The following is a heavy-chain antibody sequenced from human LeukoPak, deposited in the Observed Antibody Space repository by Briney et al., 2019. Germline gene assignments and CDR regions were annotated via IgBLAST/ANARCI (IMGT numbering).Heavy chain of an antibody. V-gene: IGHV4-38-2*01. Sequence: PSETLSLTCAVYGGSFSGYYWGWIRQPPGKGLEWIGSIYHSGSTYYNPSLKSRVTISVDTSKNQFSLKLSSVTAADTAVYYCARVRAGTKTIAAAGTRGGYYYYYMDVWGKGTTVTASS. CDR2: IYHSGST. CDR3: ARVRAGTKTIAAAGTRGGYYYYYMDV. CDR1: GGSFSGYY. J-gene: IGHJ6*03. D-gene: IGHD6-13*01.